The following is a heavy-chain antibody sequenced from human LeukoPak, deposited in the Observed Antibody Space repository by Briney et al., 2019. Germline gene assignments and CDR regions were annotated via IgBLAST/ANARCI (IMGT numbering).Heavy chain of an antibody. Sequence: SGGSLRLSCAASGFTFSSYSMNWVRQAPGKGLEWVSYISSSSSTIYYADSVKGRFTISRDNAKNSLYLQMNSLRAEDTAVYYCARVSGGGSMVVVTGPDCWGQGTLVTVSS. CDR2: ISSSSSTI. V-gene: IGHV3-48*04. J-gene: IGHJ4*02. CDR3: ARVSGGGSMVVVTGPDC. D-gene: IGHD3-22*01. CDR1: GFTFSSYS.